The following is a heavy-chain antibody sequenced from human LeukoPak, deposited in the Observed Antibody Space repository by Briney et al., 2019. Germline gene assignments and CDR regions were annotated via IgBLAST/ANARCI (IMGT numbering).Heavy chain of an antibody. D-gene: IGHD3-3*01. CDR1: GGTFSSYA. J-gene: IGHJ2*01. CDR3: ARCGNYDFWSGYSYYWYFDL. Sequence: ASAKVSCKASGGTFSSYAISWVRQAPGQGLEWMGGIIPIFGTANYAQKFQGRVTITTDESTSTAYMELSSLRSEDTAVYYCARCGNYDFWSGYSYYWYFDLWGRGTLVTVSS. CDR2: IIPIFGTA. V-gene: IGHV1-69*05.